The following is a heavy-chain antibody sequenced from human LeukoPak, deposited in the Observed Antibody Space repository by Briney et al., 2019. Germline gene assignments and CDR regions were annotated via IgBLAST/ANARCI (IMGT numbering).Heavy chain of an antibody. D-gene: IGHD2-2*02. CDR1: GFIFSNYG. Sequence: PGRSLRLSCVVSGFIFSNYGMHWVRQAPGKGLEWVAVIRYDESTKYYVDSVKGRFTISRDNSKNTLYLQMNSLRAEDTAVYHCAKNTRDYYYYGMDVWGQGTTVTVSS. CDR2: IRYDESTK. V-gene: IGHV3-30*02. CDR3: AKNTRDYYYYGMDV. J-gene: IGHJ6*02.